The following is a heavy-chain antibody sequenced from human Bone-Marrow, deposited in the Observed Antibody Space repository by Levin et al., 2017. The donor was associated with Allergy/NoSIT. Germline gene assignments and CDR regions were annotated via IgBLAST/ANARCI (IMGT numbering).Heavy chain of an antibody. J-gene: IGHJ3*02. CDR3: ARPEHDSSGPHDAFDI. CDR1: GYTFTGYY. CDR2: INPNSGGT. V-gene: IGHV1-2*02. D-gene: IGHD3-22*01. Sequence: ASVKVSCKASGYTFTGYYMHWVRQAPGQGLEWMGWINPNSGGTNYAQKFQGRVTMTRDTSISTAYMELSRLRSDDTAVYYCARPEHDSSGPHDAFDIWGQGTMVTVSS.